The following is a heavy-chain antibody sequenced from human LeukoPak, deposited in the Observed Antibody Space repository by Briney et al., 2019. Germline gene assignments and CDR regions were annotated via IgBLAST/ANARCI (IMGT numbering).Heavy chain of an antibody. D-gene: IGHD6-13*01. CDR3: ERDSGSSRGFDY. J-gene: IGHJ4*02. Sequence: SETLSLTCTVSGGSISSYYWSWIRQPPGKGLEWIGYIYYSGSTNYNPSLKSRVTISVDTSKNQFSLKLSSVTAADTAVYYCERDSGSSRGFDYWGQGTLVTVSS. CDR1: GGSISSYY. CDR2: IYYSGST. V-gene: IGHV4-59*01.